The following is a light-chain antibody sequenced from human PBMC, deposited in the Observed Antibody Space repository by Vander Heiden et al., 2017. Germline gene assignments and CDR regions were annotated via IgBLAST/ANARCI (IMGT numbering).Light chain of an antibody. J-gene: IGKJ1*01. CDR3: RQALQTPRT. Sequence: DLVMTQSPLSLPVTPGEPASISCRSSQSLLHSNGYNYLDWYLQKPGQSPQLLIYLGANRAAGVPDRFSGSGSGTDFTLKISRVEAEDVGVYYCRQALQTPRTFGQGTKVEIK. V-gene: IGKV2-28*01. CDR1: QSLLHSNGYNY. CDR2: LGA.